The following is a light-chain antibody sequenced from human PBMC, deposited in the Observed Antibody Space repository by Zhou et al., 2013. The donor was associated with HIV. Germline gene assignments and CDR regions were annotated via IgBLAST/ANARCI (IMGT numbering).Light chain of an antibody. CDR3: QQYNAHPIT. CDR2: KTS. CDR1: QTISSW. V-gene: IGKV1-5*03. Sequence: DIQMTQSPFTLSASVGDTVTITCRASQTISSWLAWYQQKPGKAPKYLIYKTSSLESGVPSRFSGSGSGTEFTLTISSLQPDDFATYYCQQYNAHPITFGQGTRLEIK. J-gene: IGKJ5*01.